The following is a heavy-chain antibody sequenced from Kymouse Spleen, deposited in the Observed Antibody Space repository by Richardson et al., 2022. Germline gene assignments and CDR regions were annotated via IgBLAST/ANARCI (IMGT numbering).Heavy chain of an antibody. CDR1: GGSFSGYY. Sequence: QVQLQQWGAGLLKPSETLSLTCAVYGGSFSGYYWSWIRQPPGKGLEWIGEINHSGSTNYNPSLKSRVTISVDTSKNQFSLKLSSVTAADTAVYYCARDGITMVRGVIIFDYWGQGTLVTVSS. V-gene: IGHV4-34*01. CDR3: ARDGITMVRGVIIFDY. J-gene: IGHJ4*02. CDR2: INHSGST. D-gene: IGHD3-10*01.